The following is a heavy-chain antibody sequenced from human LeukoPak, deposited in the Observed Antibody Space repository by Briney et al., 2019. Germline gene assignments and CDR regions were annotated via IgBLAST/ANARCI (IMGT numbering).Heavy chain of an antibody. CDR1: GYTFTSYG. D-gene: IGHD3-22*01. V-gene: IGHV1-18*01. J-gene: IGHJ4*02. Sequence: ASVKVSCKASGYTFTSYGISWVRQAPGQGLEWMGWISAYNGNTNYAQKLQGRVTMTTDTSTSTAYMELRSLRSDDTAVYYCARVTNYYDSSGHDYWGQGTLVTVSS. CDR3: ARVTNYYDSSGHDY. CDR2: ISAYNGNT.